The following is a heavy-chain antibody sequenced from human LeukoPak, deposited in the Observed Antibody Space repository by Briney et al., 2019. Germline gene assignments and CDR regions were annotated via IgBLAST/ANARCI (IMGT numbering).Heavy chain of an antibody. D-gene: IGHD6-6*01. V-gene: IGHV3-9*01. J-gene: IGHJ4*02. CDR2: ISWNSGSI. CDR1: GFTFDDYA. Sequence: GGSLRLSCAASGFTFDDYAMHWVRQAPGKGLEWFSGISWNSGSIGYADSVKGRFTISRDNATNSLYLQMNSLRAEDTALYYCAKDSSSSSIDYWGQGTLVTVSS. CDR3: AKDSSSSSIDY.